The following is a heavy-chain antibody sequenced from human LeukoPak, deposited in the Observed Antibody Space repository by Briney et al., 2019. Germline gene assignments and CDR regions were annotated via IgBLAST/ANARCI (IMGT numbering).Heavy chain of an antibody. CDR2: ISYDGSNK. Sequence: GGSLRLSCAASGFTFSSYAMHWVRQAPGKGLEWVAVISYDGSNKYYAHSVKGRFTISRDNAKNSLYLQMNSLRAEDTAVYYCARDTAIWKFDYWGQGTLVTVSS. CDR1: GFTFSSYA. V-gene: IGHV3-30*04. J-gene: IGHJ4*02. D-gene: IGHD5-18*01. CDR3: ARDTAIWKFDY.